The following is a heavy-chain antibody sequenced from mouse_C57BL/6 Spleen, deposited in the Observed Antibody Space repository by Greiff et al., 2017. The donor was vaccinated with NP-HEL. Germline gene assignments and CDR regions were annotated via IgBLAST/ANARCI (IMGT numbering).Heavy chain of an antibody. CDR3: ARDRNYYGSDWYFDV. D-gene: IGHD1-1*01. CDR2: ISDGGSYT. CDR1: GFTFSSYA. J-gene: IGHJ1*03. Sequence: EVKLMESGGGLVKPGGSLKLSCAASGFTFSSYAMSWVRQTPEKRLEWVATISDGGSYTYYPDNVKGRFTISRDNAKNNLYLQMSHLKSEDTAMYYCARDRNYYGSDWYFDVWGTGTTVTVSS. V-gene: IGHV5-4*01.